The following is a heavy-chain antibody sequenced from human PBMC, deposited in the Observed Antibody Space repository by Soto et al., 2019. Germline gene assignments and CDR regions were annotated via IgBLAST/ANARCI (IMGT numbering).Heavy chain of an antibody. D-gene: IGHD4-17*01. J-gene: IGHJ6*02. CDR3: AIPPYGDDYYYGMDV. V-gene: IGHV3-11*06. CDR1: GFTFSDYY. CDR2: ISSSSSYT. Sequence: GGSLRLSCAASGFTFSDYYMSWIRQAPGKGLEWVSYISSSSSYTNYADSVKGRFTISRDNAKNSLYLQMNSLGAEDTAVDYWAIPPYGDDYYYGMDVWGQGTTVTVSS.